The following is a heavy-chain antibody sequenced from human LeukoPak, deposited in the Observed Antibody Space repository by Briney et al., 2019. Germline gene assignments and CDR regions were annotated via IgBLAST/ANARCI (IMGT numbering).Heavy chain of an antibody. V-gene: IGHV4-34*01. CDR3: ARRYDFWSGYPPPLDY. J-gene: IGHJ4*02. Sequence: SETLSLTCAVFGGSFSGYYWNWIRQPPGKGLEWIGQINPSRNTNYNPALKSRVTISVDTSKKQFSLKLSSVTAADTAVYYCARRYDFWSGYPPPLDYWGQGTLVTVSS. D-gene: IGHD3-3*01. CDR2: INPSRNT. CDR1: GGSFSGYY.